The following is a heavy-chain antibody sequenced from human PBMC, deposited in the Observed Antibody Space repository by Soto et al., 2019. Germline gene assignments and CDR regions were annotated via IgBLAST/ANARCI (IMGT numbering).Heavy chain of an antibody. D-gene: IGHD2-8*01. CDR1: GGSFSGYY. CDR2: INHSGST. J-gene: IGHJ6*02. V-gene: IGHV4-34*01. CDR3: ARGRGKVYAPLNYYYYGMDV. Sequence: SETLSLTCAVYGGSFSGYYWSWIRQPPGKGLEWIGEINHSGSTNYNPSLKSRVTISVDTSKNQFSLKLSSVTAADTAVYYCARGRGKVYAPLNYYYYGMDVWGQGTTVTVSS.